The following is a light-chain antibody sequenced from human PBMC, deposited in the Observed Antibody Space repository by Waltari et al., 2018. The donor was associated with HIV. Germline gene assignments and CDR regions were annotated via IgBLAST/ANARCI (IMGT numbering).Light chain of an antibody. CDR2: DVS. V-gene: IGLV2-11*01. J-gene: IGLJ1*01. CDR1: SSDVGGYKY. Sequence: QSALTQPRSVSGSPGQSVTISCTGTSSDVGGYKYVSWYQQHPGKAPKLMIYDVSKRPSGVPDSFSGSKSGNTASLTISGLQAEDEADYYCCSYAGSYNYVFGTGTKVTVL. CDR3: CSYAGSYNYV.